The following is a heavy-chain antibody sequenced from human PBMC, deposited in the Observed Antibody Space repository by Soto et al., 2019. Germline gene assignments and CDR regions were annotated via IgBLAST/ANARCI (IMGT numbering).Heavy chain of an antibody. CDR2: IRSKAKNDAT. D-gene: IGHD3-3*01. V-gene: IGHV3-73*02. CDR1: GFTSSGSS. CDR3: GSHGGGVVTDGMDV. J-gene: IGHJ6*02. Sequence: EVQLVESGGGLVQPGGSLKLSCAASGFTSSGSSIYWVRKASGKGLEWVGRIRSKAKNDATAYAASVKGRFIISRDDSKNTAYLQMNSLKTEDTAMYYCGSHGGGVVTDGMDVWGQGTTVTVSS.